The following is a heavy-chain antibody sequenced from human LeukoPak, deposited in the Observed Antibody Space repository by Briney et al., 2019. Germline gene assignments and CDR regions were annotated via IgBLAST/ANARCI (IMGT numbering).Heavy chain of an antibody. Sequence: ASVKVSCKASGYTFTSYSISWVRQAPGQGLEWMGWINPNSGGTNYAQKFQGRVTMTRDTSISTAYMELSRLRSDDTAVYYCARDPWYCSGGSCYSLKNRYYFDYWGQGTLVTVSS. J-gene: IGHJ4*02. CDR3: ARDPWYCSGGSCYSLKNRYYFDY. CDR1: GYTFTSYS. V-gene: IGHV1-2*02. D-gene: IGHD2-15*01. CDR2: INPNSGGT.